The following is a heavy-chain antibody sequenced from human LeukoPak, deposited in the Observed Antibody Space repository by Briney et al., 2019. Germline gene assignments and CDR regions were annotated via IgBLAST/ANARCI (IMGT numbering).Heavy chain of an antibody. D-gene: IGHD2-2*01. V-gene: IGHV4-34*01. CDR1: GGSFSNYY. J-gene: IGHJ4*02. CDR3: ARLGIGVVPTAMLGDYYFDY. CDR2: INHSGGT. Sequence: SETLSLTCAVYGGSFSNYYWSWIRQPPGKGLEWIGEINHSGGTDYNPSLKSRVTISVDTSKNLFSLKLASVTAADTAVYYCARLGIGVVPTAMLGDYYFDYWGQGTLVTVSS.